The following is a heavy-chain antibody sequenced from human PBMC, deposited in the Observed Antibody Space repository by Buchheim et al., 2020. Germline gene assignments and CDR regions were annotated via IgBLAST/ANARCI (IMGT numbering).Heavy chain of an antibody. CDR2: IYHSGST. D-gene: IGHD2-2*01. J-gene: IGHJ5*02. CDR3: ARDSGSGYCSSTSCSNWFDP. V-gene: IGHV4-30-2*01. Sequence: QLQLQESGSGLVKPSQTLSLTCAVSGGSISSGGYSWSWIRQPPGKGLEWIGYIYHSGSTYYNPSLKSRVTISVDRSTNQFSLKLSSVTAADTAVYYCARDSGSGYCSSTSCSNWFDPWGQGTL. CDR1: GGSISSGGYS.